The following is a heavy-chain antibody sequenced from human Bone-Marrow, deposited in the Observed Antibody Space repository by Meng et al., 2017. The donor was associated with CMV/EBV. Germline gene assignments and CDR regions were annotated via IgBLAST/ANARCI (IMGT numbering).Heavy chain of an antibody. CDR1: GGSISSYY. D-gene: IGHD1-26*01. V-gene: IGHV4-59*01. CDR2: IYYSGST. CDR3: AREIVGATTRYYFDY. Sequence: SETLSLTCTVSGGSISSYYWSWIRQPPGKGLEWIGYIYYSGSTNYNRSLKSRVTISVDTSKNQFSLKLSSVTAADTAVYYCAREIVGATTRYYFDYWGQGTLVTVSS. J-gene: IGHJ4*02.